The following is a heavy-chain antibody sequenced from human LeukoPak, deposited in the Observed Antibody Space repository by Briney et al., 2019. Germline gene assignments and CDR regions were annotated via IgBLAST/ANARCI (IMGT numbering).Heavy chain of an antibody. CDR1: AFSLSAYN. CDR3: VRDRGTYRPIDY. D-gene: IGHD1-26*01. Sequence: GGSLRLSCAASAFSLSAYNMNWVRQAPGKGLEWVSSISYTGTYIYYADSVKGRFTISRDNAQNSLYLQINSLRAEDTAIYYCVRDRGTYRPIDYWGQGTLVTVSS. V-gene: IGHV3-21*04. J-gene: IGHJ4*02. CDR2: ISYTGTYI.